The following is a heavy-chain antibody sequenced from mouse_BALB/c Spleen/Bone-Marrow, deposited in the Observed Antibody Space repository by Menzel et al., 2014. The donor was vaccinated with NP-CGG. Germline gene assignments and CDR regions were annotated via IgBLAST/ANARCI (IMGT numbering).Heavy chain of an antibody. V-gene: IGHV5-6-4*01. CDR3: TRDLYDGYSYYAMDY. Sequence: EVMLVESGGGLVKPGGSLKLSCAASGFTFXSYTLSWVRQTPEKRLEWVATITSGGGYTYYPDSVKGRFTISRDNAKSTLYLQMSSLKSEDTAMYYCTRDLYDGYSYYAMDYWGQGTSVTVSS. D-gene: IGHD2-3*01. CDR1: GFTFXSYT. J-gene: IGHJ4*01. CDR2: ITSGGGYT.